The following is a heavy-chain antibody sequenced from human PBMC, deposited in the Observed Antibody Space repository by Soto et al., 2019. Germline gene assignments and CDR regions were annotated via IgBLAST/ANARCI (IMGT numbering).Heavy chain of an antibody. CDR1: GGTFSSCA. CDR3: ARSSLWFGESGPFDY. CDR2: IIPIFGTA. J-gene: IGHJ4*02. D-gene: IGHD3-10*01. V-gene: IGHV1-69*05. Sequence: GAAVKVSCKASGGTFSSCAISWGRQSPGQGLEWMGGIIPIFGTANYAQKFQGRVTMTRNTSISTAYMELSSLRSEDTAVYYCARSSLWFGESGPFDYWGQGTLVTVSS.